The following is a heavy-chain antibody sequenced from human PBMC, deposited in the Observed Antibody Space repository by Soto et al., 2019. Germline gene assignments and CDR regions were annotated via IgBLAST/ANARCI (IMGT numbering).Heavy chain of an antibody. J-gene: IGHJ5*02. CDR2: IHSSGST. V-gene: IGHV4-59*11. CDR1: GGSIHGHY. Sequence: QVQLQQSGPELLNHSETLFLTCTVSGGSIHGHYWTWMRQFPGRGLEWIGYIHSSGSTIYNPSLWSGLAMALDPSTNIFSKLLTSVTAADTAVYYCAGELMMKYYSDPWGQGSLFTAPS. D-gene: IGHD1-26*01. CDR3: AGELMMKYYSDP.